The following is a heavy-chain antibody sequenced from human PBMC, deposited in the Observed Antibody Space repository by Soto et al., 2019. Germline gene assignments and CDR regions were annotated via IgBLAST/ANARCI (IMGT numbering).Heavy chain of an antibody. D-gene: IGHD2-2*01. V-gene: IGHV4-59*01. CDR2: IYYSGST. J-gene: IGHJ5*02. CDR3: ARDRRCSSTSCPNWFDP. Sequence: PSETLSLTCTVSGGSISSYYWSWIRQPPGKGLEWIGYIYYSGSTNYNPSLKSRVTISVDTSKNQFSLKLSSVTAADTAVYYCARDRRCSSTSCPNWFDPWGQGTLVTVSS. CDR1: GGSISSYY.